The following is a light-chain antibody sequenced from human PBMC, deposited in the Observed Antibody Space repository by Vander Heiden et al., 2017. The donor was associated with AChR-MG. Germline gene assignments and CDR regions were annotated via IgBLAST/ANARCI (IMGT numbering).Light chain of an antibody. CDR2: DVS. V-gene: IGLV2-11*01. CDR1: SSDVVSYNY. J-gene: IGLJ2*01. Sequence: QSALTQPRSVSGSAGESVTISCTGTSSDVVSYNYVSGYQQLPGKAPKLMIYDVSKRPSGVPDRFSGSKSGNTASLTISGLQAEDEADYYGCSYACTCTVVFGGGTKLTVL. CDR3: CSYACTCTVV.